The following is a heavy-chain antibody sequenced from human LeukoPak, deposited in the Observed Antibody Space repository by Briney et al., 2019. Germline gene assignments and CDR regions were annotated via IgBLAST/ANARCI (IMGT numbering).Heavy chain of an antibody. CDR1: GFPFSGYW. Sequence: GGSLRLSCVASGFPFSGYWMSWVRQAPGKGLEWVANIKHDGSEIYYADSVKGRFDISRDNAKNSLYLQMNSLRAEDTAVYCCARDRVWFGEPLTKWDYWGQGTLVTVSS. CDR2: IKHDGSEI. J-gene: IGHJ4*02. CDR3: ARDRVWFGEPLTKWDY. V-gene: IGHV3-7*01. D-gene: IGHD3-10*01.